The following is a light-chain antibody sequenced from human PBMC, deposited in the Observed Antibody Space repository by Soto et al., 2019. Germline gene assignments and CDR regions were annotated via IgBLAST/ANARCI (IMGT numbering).Light chain of an antibody. CDR3: LQYLSSVT. J-gene: IGKJ1*01. Sequence: EIVLTQSPGSLSLSPGQRATLSCRASQSVDTTFFAWYQKKPGQAPRLLIYGASKRATGIPDRFSGSGSGTAFTLIISRMAYEDFAQYFCLQYLSSVTFGQGTNVEIK. CDR2: GAS. CDR1: QSVDTTF. V-gene: IGKV3-20*01.